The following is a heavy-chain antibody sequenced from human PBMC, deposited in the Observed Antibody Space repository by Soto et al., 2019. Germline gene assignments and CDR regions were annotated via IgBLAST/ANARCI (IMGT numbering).Heavy chain of an antibody. CDR2: IYYTGST. J-gene: IGHJ4*02. Sequence: QVQLQESGPGLVKPSQTLSLTCTVSGGSINSGDYYWSWIRQPPGQGLEWIGYIYYTGSTYYNPSLKSRVTISVDMSKNQLSLMLSSVTAADTAVYYCARVISVGFHAYQWCRGTLVTVSS. D-gene: IGHD2-21*01. CDR1: GGSINSGDYY. V-gene: IGHV4-30-4*01. CDR3: ARVISVGFHAYQ.